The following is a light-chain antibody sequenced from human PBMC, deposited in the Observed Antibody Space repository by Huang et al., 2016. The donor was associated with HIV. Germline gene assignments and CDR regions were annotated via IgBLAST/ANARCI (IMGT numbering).Light chain of an antibody. J-gene: IGKJ1*01. CDR2: GAS. CDR1: QSVSSN. Sequence: EIVMTQSPATLSVSPGERVTLSCRASQSVSSNLAWYQQKPGQAPRLLICGASTRATGDLARFSGSGSGTEFTLTISSLQSEDFAVYYCHQYNNRPWTFGQGTKVEIK. V-gene: IGKV3-15*01. CDR3: HQYNNRPWT.